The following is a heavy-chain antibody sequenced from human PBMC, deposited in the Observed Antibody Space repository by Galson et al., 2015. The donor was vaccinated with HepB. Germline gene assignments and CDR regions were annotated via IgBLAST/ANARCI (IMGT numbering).Heavy chain of an antibody. V-gene: IGHV3-30*18. CDR3: AKDVLRNDYYYYYGMDV. CDR1: GFTFSSYG. CDR2: ISYDGSNK. J-gene: IGHJ6*02. Sequence: SLRLSCAASGFTFSSYGMHWVRQAPGKGLEWAAVISYDGSNKYYADSVKGRFTISRDNSKNTLYLQMNSLRAEDTAVYYCAKDVLRNDYYYYYGMDVWGQGTTVTVSS.